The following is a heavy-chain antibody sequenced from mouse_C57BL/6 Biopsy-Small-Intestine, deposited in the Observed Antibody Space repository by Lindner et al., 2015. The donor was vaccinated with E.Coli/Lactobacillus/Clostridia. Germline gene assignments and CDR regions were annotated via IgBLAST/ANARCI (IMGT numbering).Heavy chain of an antibody. D-gene: IGHD2-1*01. CDR1: GYRFNSYG. CDR3: ARDGECSESSCYRDYYYYNGMDV. J-gene: IGHJ1*01. CDR2: ISAYNDKT. Sequence: SVKVSCKASGYRFNSYGISWVRQAPGQGLEWMGWISAYNDKTNYAEKFEGRVTMTTDTSTSTVYMELRGLRSDDTAVYYCARDGECSESSCYRDYYYYNGMDVWGQGTTVTVSS. V-gene: IGHV1-14*01.